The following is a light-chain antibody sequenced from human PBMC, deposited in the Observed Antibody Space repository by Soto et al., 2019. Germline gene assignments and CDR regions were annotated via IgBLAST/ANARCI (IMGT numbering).Light chain of an antibody. CDR2: DAS. V-gene: IGKV3-11*01. CDR3: QQRSNWPPAKT. Sequence: EIVLTQSPATLSLSPGERATLSCRASQSVSSYLAWYQQKPGQALRLLIYDASNRATGIPARFSGSGSGTDFTLTISSLEPEDFAVYYCQQRSNWPPAKTFGQGTKVEIK. J-gene: IGKJ1*01. CDR1: QSVSSY.